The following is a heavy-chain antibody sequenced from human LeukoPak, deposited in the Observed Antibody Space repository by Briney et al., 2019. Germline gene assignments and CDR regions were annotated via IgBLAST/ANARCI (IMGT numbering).Heavy chain of an antibody. V-gene: IGHV3-9*02. CDR2: ISWNSGSI. D-gene: IGHD4-17*01. CDR3: ARDYGDYGLDY. J-gene: IGHJ4*02. Sequence: SLRLSCAASGFTSDDYAMHWVRQAPGKGLEWVSGISWNSGSIGYADSVKGRFTISRDNSKSTLYLQMNSLRGDDTAVYYCARDYGDYGLDYWGQGALVTVAS. CDR1: GFTSDDYA.